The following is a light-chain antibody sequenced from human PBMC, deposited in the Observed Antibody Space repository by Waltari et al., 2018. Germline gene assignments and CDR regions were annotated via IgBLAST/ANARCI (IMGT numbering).Light chain of an antibody. CDR2: GNS. V-gene: IGLV1-40*01. CDR3: QSDDSSLSGSV. Sequence: QSVLTQPPSVSGAPGQRVTISCTGSSSNIGAGYDVHWYQQLPGAAPKVVIYGNSNRPAGVPDRFSGSKSGTSASLAITGLQADDEADYYCQSDDSSLSGSVFGGGTKLTVL. CDR1: SSNIGAGYD. J-gene: IGLJ2*01.